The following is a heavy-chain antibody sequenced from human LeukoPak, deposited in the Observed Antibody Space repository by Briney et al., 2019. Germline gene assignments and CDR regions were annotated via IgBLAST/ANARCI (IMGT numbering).Heavy chain of an antibody. CDR1: GYSISSGYY. J-gene: IGHJ6*02. D-gene: IGHD3-22*01. Sequence: SETLSLTCTVSGYSISSGYYWGWIRQPPGNALEWIGSIYQSGSTYYNPSLKSRVTISVDMSKNQFSLKLSSVTAADTAVYYCARVTYYYDSTGYYSLYGMDVWGQGTTVTVSS. CDR2: IYQSGST. V-gene: IGHV4-38-2*02. CDR3: ARVTYYYDSTGYYSLYGMDV.